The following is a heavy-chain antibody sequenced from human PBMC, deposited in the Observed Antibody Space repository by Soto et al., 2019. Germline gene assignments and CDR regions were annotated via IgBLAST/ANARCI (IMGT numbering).Heavy chain of an antibody. CDR2: ISYDGSNK. D-gene: IGHD2-15*01. CDR3: AKDRGGAVAAKDYYGMDV. CDR1: GFTFSSYG. J-gene: IGHJ6*02. V-gene: IGHV3-30*18. Sequence: GGSLRLSCAASGFTFSSYGMHWVRQAPGKGLEWVAVISYDGSNKYYADSVKGRFTISRDNSKNTLYLQMNSLRAEDTAVYYCAKDRGGAVAAKDYYGMDVWGQGTTVTVSS.